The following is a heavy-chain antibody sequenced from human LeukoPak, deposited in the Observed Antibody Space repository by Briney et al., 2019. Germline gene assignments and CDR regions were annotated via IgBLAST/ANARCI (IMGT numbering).Heavy chain of an antibody. V-gene: IGHV3-48*01. CDR2: ISSSGSTI. CDR3: ARAAQTRTYYYDSSGYSPDY. CDR1: GFTFSSYA. J-gene: IGHJ4*02. Sequence: GSLRLSCAASGFTFSSYAMNWVRQAPGKGLEWVSYISSSGSTIYYADSVKGRFTISRDNAKNSLYLQMNSLRAEDTAVYYCARAAQTRTYYYDSSGYSPDYWGQGTLVTVSS. D-gene: IGHD3-22*01.